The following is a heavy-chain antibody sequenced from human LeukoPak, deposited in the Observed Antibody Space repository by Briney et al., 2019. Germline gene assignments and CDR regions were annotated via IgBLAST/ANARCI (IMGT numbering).Heavy chain of an antibody. D-gene: IGHD4-17*01. CDR2: INPNTGVT. J-gene: IGHJ6*02. V-gene: IGHV1-2*02. Sequence: GASVKVSCKASGYTLTGYYMHWVRQAPGQGLEWMGWINPNTGVTNYAQKFQGRVTLTRDTSIITAYMELTRLRSDDTAMYYCARDRTTVTTGYYGMDVWGQGTTLTVSS. CDR1: GYTLTGYY. CDR3: ARDRTTVTTGYYGMDV.